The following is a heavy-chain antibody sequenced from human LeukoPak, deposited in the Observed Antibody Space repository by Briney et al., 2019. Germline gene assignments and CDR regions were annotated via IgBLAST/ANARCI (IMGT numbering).Heavy chain of an antibody. J-gene: IGHJ4*02. D-gene: IGHD2-2*01. Sequence: PGGSLRLSCAASGFTFSNVWMSWVRRAPGKGLEWVARIKSKTDGGTTDYPAPVKDRFTISRDDSKNTLYLQMNSLKTEDTAVYYCTTDRGYCSSSNCYEFDYWGQGTLVTVSS. CDR3: TTDRGYCSSSNCYEFDY. V-gene: IGHV3-15*01. CDR2: IKSKTDGGTT. CDR1: GFTFSNVW.